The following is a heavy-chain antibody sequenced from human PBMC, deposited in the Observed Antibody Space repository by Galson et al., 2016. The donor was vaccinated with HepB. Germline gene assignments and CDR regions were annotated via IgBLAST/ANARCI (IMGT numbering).Heavy chain of an antibody. CDR2: ISRNGAEI. Sequence: SLRLSCAASGFTFSNYAMHWVRQTPGKGLEWVALISRNGAEIHYADSVKGRFTISRDDSRGTLFLQMNSLRPDDTAVYYCARASSSSRTDRYDAFDMWGQGTMVIVSS. D-gene: IGHD6-13*01. J-gene: IGHJ3*02. V-gene: IGHV3-30*04. CDR1: GFTFSNYA. CDR3: ARASSSSRTDRYDAFDM.